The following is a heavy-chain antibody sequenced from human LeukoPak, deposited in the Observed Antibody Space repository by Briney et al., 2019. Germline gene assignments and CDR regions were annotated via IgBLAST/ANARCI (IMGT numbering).Heavy chain of an antibody. D-gene: IGHD6-6*01. V-gene: IGHV3-15*01. CDR2: IKSKTDGGTT. Sequence: GGSLRLSCAASGFTFRNASTSWVRQAPGKGLEWVGRIKSKTDGGTTDYAAPVKGRFTISRDDSKNTLYLQMNSLKTEDTAVYYCTTGGSIAAQGDYWGQGTLVTVSS. CDR1: GFTFRNAS. J-gene: IGHJ4*02. CDR3: TTGGSIAAQGDY.